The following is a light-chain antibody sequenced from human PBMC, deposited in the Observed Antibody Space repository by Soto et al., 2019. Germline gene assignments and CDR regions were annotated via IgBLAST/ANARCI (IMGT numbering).Light chain of an antibody. CDR2: DAS. V-gene: IGKV1-33*01. J-gene: IGKJ3*01. CDR1: QDISNH. Sequence: DIQMTQSPSSLSASVGDRVTITCQASQDISNHLNWYQQKPGKAPNLLIYDASSLETRGPSSLSGSRSGTEVTFTTTSMRPDDIAAYYCRQYDNLPPFTFGPGTKVDIK. CDR3: RQYDNLPPFT.